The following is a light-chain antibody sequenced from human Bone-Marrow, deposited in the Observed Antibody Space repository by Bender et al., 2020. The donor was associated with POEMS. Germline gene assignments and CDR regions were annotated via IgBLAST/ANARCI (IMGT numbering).Light chain of an antibody. J-gene: IGLJ2*01. CDR3: SSYTNINTVV. CDR2: YVT. CDR1: RRDHGGYDY. V-gene: IGLV2-14*03. Sequence: QSALTQHSAVARPPGPSSTISCTGTRRDHGGYDYVSWYQQHPDKAPKLMIYYVTNRPSGVSKRFSGSKFGTTASLTISGRQAEDEADYYCSSYTNINTVVFGGGTKLTVL.